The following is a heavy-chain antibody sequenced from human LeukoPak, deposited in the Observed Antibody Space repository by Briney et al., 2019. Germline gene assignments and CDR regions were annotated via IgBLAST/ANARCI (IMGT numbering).Heavy chain of an antibody. CDR2: ISPNSGVT. D-gene: IGHD1-1*01. J-gene: IGHJ3*02. V-gene: IGHV1-2*02. CDR3: ARDWNDLAFDI. Sequence: ASVKVSCKASGYTLTDYFMHWVRQAPGQGLEWMGWISPNSGVTNYAQKFQGRVTLTRYTSISTAYMELSSLEYDDTAVYYCARDWNDLAFDIWGQGTMVTVSS. CDR1: GYTLTDYF.